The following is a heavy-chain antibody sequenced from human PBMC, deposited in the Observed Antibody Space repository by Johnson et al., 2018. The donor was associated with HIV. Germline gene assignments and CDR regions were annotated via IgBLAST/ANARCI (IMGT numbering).Heavy chain of an antibody. J-gene: IGHJ3*02. CDR3: ATGVMVTAMNDAFDI. Sequence: QVQLVESGGGVVQPERSLRLSCAASGFTFGNYAMHWVRQHPGEGLEWVAVISYDGSNKYYADSVKGRFAISRDNSKNTLYLQMNSLRAEDTAVYYCATGVMVTAMNDAFDIWGQGTMVTVSS. V-gene: IGHV3-30*03. D-gene: IGHD2-21*02. CDR2: ISYDGSNK. CDR1: GFTFGNYA.